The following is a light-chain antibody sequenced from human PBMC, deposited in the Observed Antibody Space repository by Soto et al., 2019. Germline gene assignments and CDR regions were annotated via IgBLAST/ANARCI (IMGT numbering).Light chain of an antibody. Sequence: QPRLVNGCRCRWAPIPCTRHSTDVGGYNYVSWYQQHPGKVPKLMLYDVSKRPSGVPDRFSGSKSGNTASLTISGLQAEDEADYYCCSYAGRDTLYVFGSGTKVTVL. J-gene: IGLJ1*01. CDR2: DVS. CDR1: STDVGGYNY. CDR3: CSYAGRDTLYV. V-gene: IGLV2-11*01.